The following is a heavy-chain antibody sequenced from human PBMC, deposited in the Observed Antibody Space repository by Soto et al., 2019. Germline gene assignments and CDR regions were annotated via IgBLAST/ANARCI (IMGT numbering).Heavy chain of an antibody. CDR3: AKGSGRMDV. CDR2: ISGSGGST. J-gene: IGHJ6*02. V-gene: IGHV3-23*01. D-gene: IGHD3-10*01. Sequence: HPGGSLRLSCAASGFTFSSYDMSWVRQAPGKGLEWVSGISGSGGSTYYADSVKGRFTISRDNSKNTLYLQMNSLRAEDTAVYYCAKGSGRMDVWGQGTAVTVSS. CDR1: GFTFSSYD.